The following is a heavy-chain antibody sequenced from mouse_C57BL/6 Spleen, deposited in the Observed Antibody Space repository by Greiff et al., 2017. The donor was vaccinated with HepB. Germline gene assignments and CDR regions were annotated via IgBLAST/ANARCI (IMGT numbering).Heavy chain of an antibody. J-gene: IGHJ4*01. Sequence: VQLQQSVAELVRPGASVKLSCTASGFNIKNTYMHWVKQRPEQGLEWIGRIDPANGNTKYAPKFQGKATITADTSSNTAYLQLSSLTSEDTAIYYCARRVTTVVATGDYYAMDYWGQGTSVTVSS. D-gene: IGHD1-1*01. CDR3: ARRVTTVVATGDYYAMDY. CDR1: GFNIKNTY. CDR2: IDPANGNT. V-gene: IGHV14-3*01.